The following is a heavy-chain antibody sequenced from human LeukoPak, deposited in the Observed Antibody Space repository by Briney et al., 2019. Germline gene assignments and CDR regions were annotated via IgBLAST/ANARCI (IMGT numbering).Heavy chain of an antibody. V-gene: IGHV3-23*01. Sequence: PGGSLRLSCAASGFTFSSYAMSWVRQAPGEGLEWVSAVSGGGGSTYYADSVKGRFTISRDNSKNTLYLQMNSLRAEDTAVYFCAKAPPTWRSGAYFFDYWGRGTLVTVSS. CDR2: VSGGGGST. CDR3: AKAPPTWRSGAYFFDY. D-gene: IGHD1-1*01. J-gene: IGHJ4*02. CDR1: GFTFSSYA.